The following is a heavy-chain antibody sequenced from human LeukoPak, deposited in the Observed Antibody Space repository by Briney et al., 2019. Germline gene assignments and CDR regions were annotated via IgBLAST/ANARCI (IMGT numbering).Heavy chain of an antibody. Sequence: SVKVSCKASGFTFTTSAVQWVRQARGQRLEWIGRIVVGSGNTDHAQKFQGRLTVTRDISTSTAYMELSSLTSDDTAVYYCAAVPNANAWYWDDAFDIWGQGTMVTVSS. J-gene: IGHJ3*02. CDR1: GFTFTTSA. D-gene: IGHD2-8*02. CDR2: IVVGSGNT. CDR3: AAVPNANAWYWDDAFDI. V-gene: IGHV1-58*01.